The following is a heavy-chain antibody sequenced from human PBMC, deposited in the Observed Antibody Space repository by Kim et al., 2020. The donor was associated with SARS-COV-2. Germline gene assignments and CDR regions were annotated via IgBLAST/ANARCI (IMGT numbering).Heavy chain of an antibody. J-gene: IGHJ5*02. D-gene: IGHD3-10*01. V-gene: IGHV4-59*08. CDR3: VRHASTGTLTP. CDR2: IYYSGST. CDR1: GGSISTYY. Sequence: SETLSLTCTVSGGSISTYYWSWIRQPPGKGLEWIGYIYYSGSTNYNPSLKSRVTISVDTSKNQFSLKLSSVTAADTAVYYCVRHASTGTLTPLGQGTLVTVSS.